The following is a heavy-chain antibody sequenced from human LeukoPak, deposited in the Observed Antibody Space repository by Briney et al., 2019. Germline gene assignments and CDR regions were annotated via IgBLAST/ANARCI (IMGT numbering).Heavy chain of an antibody. J-gene: IGHJ6*02. V-gene: IGHV3-30*04. CDR2: VSYAGSNK. Sequence: GRSLRLSCAASGFTFNNYAMHWVRQAPGKGLEWVAVVSYAGSNKYYADSVKGRCTISRDKSKNTLYLQMNSLRPDDTAVYYCARAAGMDVWGQGTTVTVSS. CDR3: ARAAGMDV. CDR1: GFTFNNYA.